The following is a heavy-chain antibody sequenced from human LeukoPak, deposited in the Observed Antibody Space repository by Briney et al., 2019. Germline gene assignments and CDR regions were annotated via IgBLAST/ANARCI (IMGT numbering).Heavy chain of an antibody. V-gene: IGHV4-4*07. CDR1: GGSISSYY. J-gene: IGHJ6*03. CDR3: ARMRYQLQPIYYYYMDV. Sequence: SETLSLTCTVSGGSISSYYWSWIRQPAGKGLEWIGRIYTSGSTNYNPSLKSRVTMSVDTSKNQFSLKLSSVTAADTAVYYCARMRYQLQPIYYYYMDVWGKGTTVTVSS. CDR2: IYTSGST. D-gene: IGHD2-2*01.